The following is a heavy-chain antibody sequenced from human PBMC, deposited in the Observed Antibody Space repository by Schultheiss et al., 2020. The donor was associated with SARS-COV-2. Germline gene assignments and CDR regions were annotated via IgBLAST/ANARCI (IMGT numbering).Heavy chain of an antibody. V-gene: IGHV3-23*01. D-gene: IGHD3-10*02. J-gene: IGHJ4*02. CDR1: GFTFTGYA. CDR3: AKGNVLGSSRGAFDS. CDR2: ISGRGTNT. Sequence: GGSLRLSCAASGFTFTGYALSWVRLSPGKGLEWVSTISGRGTNTYFADSVKGRFSISKDTSMDTMFLQINDLTPEDTGIYYCAKGNVLGSSRGAFDSWGQGTLVTGSS.